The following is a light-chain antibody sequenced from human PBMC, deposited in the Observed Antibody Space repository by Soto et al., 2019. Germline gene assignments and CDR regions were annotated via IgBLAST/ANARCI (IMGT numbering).Light chain of an antibody. J-gene: IGKJ2*01. Sequence: DIEMTQSTSTLSASVGDRVTITCRASQSISTWLAWYQQKPGKATMLLIYEASSLESGDSSRFSGSGSETEFTFTISSLQPDDVATYYCQQYNTYSDTFGQGTKLEIK. V-gene: IGKV1-5*03. CDR2: EAS. CDR1: QSISTW. CDR3: QQYNTYSDT.